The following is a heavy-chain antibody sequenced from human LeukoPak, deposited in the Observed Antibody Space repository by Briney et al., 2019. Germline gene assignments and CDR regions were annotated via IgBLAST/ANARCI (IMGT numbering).Heavy chain of an antibody. Sequence: PGGSLRLSCAASGFTFSSYSMNWVRQAPGKGLEWVSSISSSSSYIYYTDSVKGRFTVSRDNAKNSLYLQMNSLRAEDTAVYYCARVDPEDYRKWEGYYGMDVWGQGTTVTVSS. D-gene: IGHD1-26*01. V-gene: IGHV3-21*01. CDR2: ISSSSSYI. CDR3: ARVDPEDYRKWEGYYGMDV. CDR1: GFTFSSYS. J-gene: IGHJ6*02.